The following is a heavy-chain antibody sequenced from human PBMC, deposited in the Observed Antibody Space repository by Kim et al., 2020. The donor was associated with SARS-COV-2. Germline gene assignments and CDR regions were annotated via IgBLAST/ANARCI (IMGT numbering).Heavy chain of an antibody. D-gene: IGHD1-26*01. CDR3: ARGRRSRGSYDY. V-gene: IGHV4-34*01. Sequence: SETLSLTCAVYGGSFSGYYWSWIRQPPGKGLEWIGEINHSGSTNYNPSLKSGVTISVDTSKNQFSLKLSAVTAADTAVYYCARGRRSRGSYDYWGQGTLVTVSS. CDR2: INHSGST. J-gene: IGHJ4*02. CDR1: GGSFSGYY.